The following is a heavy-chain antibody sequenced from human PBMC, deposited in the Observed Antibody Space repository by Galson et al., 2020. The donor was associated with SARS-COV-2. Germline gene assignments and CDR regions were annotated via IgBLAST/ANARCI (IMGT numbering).Heavy chain of an antibody. J-gene: IGHJ4*02. Sequence: QTLSLTCAVYGGSFSGFHWSWIRQPPGKGLEWIGEINQSGVANYNPSLKSRVSISVDTSKNQLSLRLSSVTVADTAVYYCARWTSGKAVDSWGQGILVTVSS. V-gene: IGHV4-34*01. CDR3: ARWTSGKAVDS. D-gene: IGHD6-25*01. CDR2: INQSGVA. CDR1: GGSFSGFH.